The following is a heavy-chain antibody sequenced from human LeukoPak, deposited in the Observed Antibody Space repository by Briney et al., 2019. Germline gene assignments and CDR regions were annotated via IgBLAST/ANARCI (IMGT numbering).Heavy chain of an antibody. Sequence: SETLSVNCAVYGGSFNGYYWNWIRQPPGKGLERIGEIHHSRSTNYNPSLKSRLTISVDTSKNQFSLKLSTVTAADAAVYDFAREFRSMVRGEGFDPTGEGTLGTASS. CDR2: IHHSRST. V-gene: IGHV4-34*01. D-gene: IGHD3-10*01. J-gene: IGHJ5*02. CDR3: AREFRSMVRGEGFDP. CDR1: GGSFNGYY.